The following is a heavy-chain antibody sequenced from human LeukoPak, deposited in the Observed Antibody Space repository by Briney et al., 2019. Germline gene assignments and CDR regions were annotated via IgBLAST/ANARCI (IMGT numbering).Heavy chain of an antibody. CDR3: ARGGLRLLGY. J-gene: IGHJ4*02. D-gene: IGHD3-10*01. Sequence: GGSLRLSCAASGFTFSTYWTTCVRQAPGKGLEWVANIKQDGSENYHVDSVKGRFTISRDNAKNSLYLQMNSLRAEDTAVYYCARGGLRLLGYWGQAMMVTVSS. CDR2: IKQDGSEN. CDR1: GFTFSTYW. V-gene: IGHV3-7*04.